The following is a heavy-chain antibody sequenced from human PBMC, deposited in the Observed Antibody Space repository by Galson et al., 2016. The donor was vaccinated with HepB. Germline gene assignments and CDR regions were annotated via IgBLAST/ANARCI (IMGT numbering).Heavy chain of an antibody. CDR3: VKDRVASPFSYCDY. CDR2: ISDNGGGT. J-gene: IGHJ4*02. Sequence: SLRLSCAASGFSFSSYALHWVRQAPGKGLEYVSGISDNGGGTHYADSVKGRFAISRDNSKNKLYLQMSSLRAEDTALYYCVKDRVASPFSYCDYWGQGTLVTVSS. V-gene: IGHV3-64D*09. CDR1: GFSFSSYA.